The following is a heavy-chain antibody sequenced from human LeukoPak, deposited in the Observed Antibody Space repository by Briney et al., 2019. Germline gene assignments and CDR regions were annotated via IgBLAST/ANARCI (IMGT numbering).Heavy chain of an antibody. V-gene: IGHV3-66*01. J-gene: IGHJ4*02. D-gene: IGHD4-17*01. CDR2: IYSGGNT. CDR3: ARADRHDYDLFDY. CDR1: GFTFTSNY. Sequence: GGSLRLSCAASGFTFTSNYMNWVRQAPGKGLEWVSVIYSGGNTYYSDSVKGRFPISRDNSKNTLYLQMNSLRAEDTAVYYCARADRHDYDLFDYWGQGTLVTVSS.